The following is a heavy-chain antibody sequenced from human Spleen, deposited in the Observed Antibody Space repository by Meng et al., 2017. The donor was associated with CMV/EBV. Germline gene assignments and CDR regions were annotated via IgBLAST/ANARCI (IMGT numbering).Heavy chain of an antibody. V-gene: IGHV4-61*01. J-gene: IGHJ4*02. CDR1: DSVSSETHY. CDR2: IHYSGRT. Sequence: DSVSSETHYYNWIRQPPGRQLEWIGYIHYSGRTNYNPSLKSRVSMSVDTSKNQLSLKLASVTAADTAVYYCARWVAPSRGDKYYFDSWGQGTLVTVSS. CDR3: ARWVAPSRGDKYYFDS. D-gene: IGHD3-10*01.